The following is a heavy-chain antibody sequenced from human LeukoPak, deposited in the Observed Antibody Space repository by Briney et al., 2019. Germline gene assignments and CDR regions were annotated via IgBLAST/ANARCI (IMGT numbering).Heavy chain of an antibody. CDR2: ISGSGGST. CDR1: GFTFSSYA. D-gene: IGHD3-9*01. J-gene: IGHJ4*02. Sequence: GGSLRLSCAASGFTFSSYAMSWVRQAPGKGLEWVSAISGSGGSTYYADSVKGRFTISRDNSKNTLYLQMNSLRAEDTAAYYCARTYYDILTGPYYFDYWGQGTLVTVSS. CDR3: ARTYYDILTGPYYFDY. V-gene: IGHV3-23*01.